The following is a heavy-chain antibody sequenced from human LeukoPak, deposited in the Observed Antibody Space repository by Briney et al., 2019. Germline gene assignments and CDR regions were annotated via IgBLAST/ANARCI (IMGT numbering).Heavy chain of an antibody. CDR2: INPNSGGT. D-gene: IGHD3-3*01. V-gene: IGHV1-2*02. Sequence: GASVKVSCKASGYTFTGYYMHWVRQAPGQGLEWMGWINPNSGGTNYAQKFRGRVTMTRDTSISTAYMELSRLRSDATAVYYCARIPHTIFEDYWGQGTLVTVSS. CDR1: GYTFTGYY. J-gene: IGHJ4*02. CDR3: ARIPHTIFEDY.